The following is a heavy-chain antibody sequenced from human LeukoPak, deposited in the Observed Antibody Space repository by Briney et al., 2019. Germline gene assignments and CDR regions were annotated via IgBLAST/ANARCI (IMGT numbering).Heavy chain of an antibody. Sequence: PSETLSLTCTVSGGSISSGGYSWSWIRQPPGKGLEWIGYISYSGSTYYNPSLKSRVTMSLDTSKNQFSLKLSSVTAADTAVYYCARDAGTSGYAHDAFDIWGQGTMVTVSS. CDR2: ISYSGST. CDR1: GGSISSGGYS. V-gene: IGHV4-30-4*07. D-gene: IGHD3-22*01. CDR3: ARDAGTSGYAHDAFDI. J-gene: IGHJ3*02.